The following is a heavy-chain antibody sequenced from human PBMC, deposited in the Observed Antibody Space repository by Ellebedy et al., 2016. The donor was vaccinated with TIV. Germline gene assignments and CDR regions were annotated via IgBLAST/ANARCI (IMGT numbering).Heavy chain of an antibody. CDR2: ISGITGRT. D-gene: IGHD1-7*01. J-gene: IGHJ1*01. V-gene: IGHV3-23*01. CDR3: AIPGNYDRGGFHH. Sequence: GGSLRLSXEASGFTLRSYVMNWVRQGPGKGLEWVSAISGITGRTYYADSVKGRFTISRDDSKNTLYLQMNNLRIEDTAVYYCAIPGNYDRGGFHHWGQGTLVSVSS. CDR1: GFTLRSYV.